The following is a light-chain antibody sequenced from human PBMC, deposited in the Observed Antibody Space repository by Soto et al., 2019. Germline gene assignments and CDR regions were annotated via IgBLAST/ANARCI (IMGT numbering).Light chain of an antibody. CDR1: SSDVGSYNL. Sequence: QSVLTQPASVSGSPGQSITISCTGTSSDVGSYNLVSWYQQHPGKAPKLMIYEGSKRPSGVSNRFSGSKSGNTASLTISGLQAEDEADYYCSSYISSSTRRMVFGGGTKLTVL. J-gene: IGLJ2*01. CDR2: EGS. V-gene: IGLV2-14*02. CDR3: SSYISSSTRRMV.